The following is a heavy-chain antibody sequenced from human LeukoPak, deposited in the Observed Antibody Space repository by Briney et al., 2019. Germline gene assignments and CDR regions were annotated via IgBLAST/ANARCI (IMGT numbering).Heavy chain of an antibody. Sequence: SETLSLTCTVSGGSISSYYWSWIRQPPGKGLEWIGYMYYSGSTNYNPSLKSRVTISVDTSKNQFSLKLSSVTAADTAVYYCARGVNGWYYYYYMDVWGKGTTVTISS. D-gene: IGHD6-19*01. CDR2: MYYSGST. V-gene: IGHV4-59*01. CDR3: ARGVNGWYYYYYMDV. J-gene: IGHJ6*03. CDR1: GGSISSYY.